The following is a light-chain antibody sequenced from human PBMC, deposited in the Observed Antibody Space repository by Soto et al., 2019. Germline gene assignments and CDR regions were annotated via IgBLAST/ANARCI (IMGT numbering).Light chain of an antibody. Sequence: DIQMTQSPSTLSASVGYRVTFTCRSSQIIRSRLAWYQQKPGKAPSLLIYDASSLQTGVPSRFSGSGSGTDFSLTISSLQPEDFATYYCQQSYSTPPWTFGQGTKVDIK. CDR1: QIIRSR. J-gene: IGKJ1*01. V-gene: IGKV1-39*01. CDR2: DAS. CDR3: QQSYSTPPWT.